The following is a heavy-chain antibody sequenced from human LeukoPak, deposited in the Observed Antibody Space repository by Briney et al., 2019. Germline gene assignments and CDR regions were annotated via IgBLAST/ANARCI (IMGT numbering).Heavy chain of an antibody. J-gene: IGHJ4*02. Sequence: SQTLSLTCAVSGASISSHNYYWGWIRQPAGKGLECIGRIHPSGSTNYNPSLKSRVTISLDTSRNQFSLKLSSVTAADTAVYYCAREDPRGDYAGPFDYWGQGTLVSVSS. CDR1: GASISSHNYY. CDR3: AREDPRGDYAGPFDY. D-gene: IGHD4-17*01. V-gene: IGHV4-61*02. CDR2: IHPSGST.